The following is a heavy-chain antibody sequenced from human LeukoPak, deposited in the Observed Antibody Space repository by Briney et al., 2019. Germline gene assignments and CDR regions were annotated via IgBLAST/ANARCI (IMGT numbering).Heavy chain of an antibody. Sequence: GESLRLSCAASGFTFSRYWIHWVRQAPGKGLVWVSRINGDESRTFFADSVRGRFTISRDNAKNTVYLEMNSLTDEDTAVYFCARGAWTAYYFDYWGQGTVVTVSS. CDR2: INGDESRT. CDR1: GFTFSRYW. V-gene: IGHV3-74*01. D-gene: IGHD3/OR15-3a*01. CDR3: ARGAWTAYYFDY. J-gene: IGHJ4*02.